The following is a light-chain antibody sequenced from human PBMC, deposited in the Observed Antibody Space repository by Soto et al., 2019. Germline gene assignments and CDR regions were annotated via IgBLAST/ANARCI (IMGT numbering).Light chain of an antibody. CDR1: SSDVGIFNY. CDR3: CSYAGRNTLI. CDR2: EVN. Sequence: QSALTQPPSASGSPGQSVTISCTGTSSDVGIFNYVSWYQHHPDQAPKLLIFEVNKRPSGVPDRFSASKSGNTASLTVSGLQAEDEADYYCCSYAGRNTLIFGGGTKLTVL. J-gene: IGLJ2*01. V-gene: IGLV2-8*01.